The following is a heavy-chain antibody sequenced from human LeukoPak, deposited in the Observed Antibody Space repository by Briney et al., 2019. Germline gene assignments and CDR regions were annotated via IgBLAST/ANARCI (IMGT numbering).Heavy chain of an antibody. Sequence: PSETLSLTCTVSGGSISSGGYYWSWIRQHPGKGLEGIGYIYYSGSTYYNPSLKSRVTISVDTSKNQFSLKLSSVTAADTAVYYCARWYSSGWYHWFDPWGQGTLVTVSS. D-gene: IGHD6-19*01. J-gene: IGHJ5*02. V-gene: IGHV4-31*03. CDR3: ARWYSSGWYHWFDP. CDR2: IYYSGST. CDR1: GGSISSGGYY.